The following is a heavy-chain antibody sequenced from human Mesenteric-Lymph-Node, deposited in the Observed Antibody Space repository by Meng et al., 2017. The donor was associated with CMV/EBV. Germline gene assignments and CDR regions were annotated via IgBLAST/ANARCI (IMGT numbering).Heavy chain of an antibody. CDR1: GFTFSNFA. D-gene: IGHD3-10*01. CDR2: VYSGGSST. V-gene: IGHV3-23*03. Sequence: GESLKISCAASGFTFSNFAMSWVRQAPGKGLEWVSVVYSGGSSTYYADSVEGRFTISRDNSKDTLWLQMNGLRPEDTAVYYCAKDRYYGSGSYRLDHWGQGTLVTVSS. J-gene: IGHJ4*02. CDR3: AKDRYYGSGSYRLDH.